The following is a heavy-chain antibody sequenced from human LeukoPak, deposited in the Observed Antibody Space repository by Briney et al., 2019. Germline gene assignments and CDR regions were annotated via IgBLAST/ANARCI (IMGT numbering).Heavy chain of an antibody. CDR3: ARVVVRGVINYYYYYMDV. D-gene: IGHD3-10*01. V-gene: IGHV4-4*07. J-gene: IGHJ6*03. Sequence: PSETLSLTCTVSGGSISSYYWSWIRQPAGKGLEWIGRIYTSGSTNYNPSLKSRVTISVDQSNNQFSLKLSSVTAADTAVYYCARVVVRGVINYYYYYMDVWGKGTTVTVSS. CDR2: IYTSGST. CDR1: GGSISSYY.